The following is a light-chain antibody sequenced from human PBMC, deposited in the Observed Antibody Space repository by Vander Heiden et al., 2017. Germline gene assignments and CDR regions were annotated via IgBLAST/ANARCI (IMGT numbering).Light chain of an antibody. CDR3: QQSYSTPRLFT. V-gene: IGKV1-39*01. CDR2: AAS. CDR1: QSISTF. Sequence: VCITCRASQSISTFLNWYQQREGKAPKLLIYAASSLQSGVPSRFGGSGSGTDFTLTISSLQPEDFATYYCQQSYSTPRLFTFGPGTKVDIK. J-gene: IGKJ3*01.